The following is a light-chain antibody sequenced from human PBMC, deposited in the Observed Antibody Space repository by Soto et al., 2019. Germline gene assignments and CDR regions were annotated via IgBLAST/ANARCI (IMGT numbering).Light chain of an antibody. Sequence: DIQLTQSPSFLSASVGDRVTITCRASQGISSYLAWYQQKPGKAPKLLIYAASTLQSGVPSRFSGSGSATEFTLTISSLQPEDFGTYYCHQLNSYPPFFGGGTKVEIK. CDR2: AAS. V-gene: IGKV1-9*01. CDR3: HQLNSYPPF. J-gene: IGKJ4*01. CDR1: QGISSY.